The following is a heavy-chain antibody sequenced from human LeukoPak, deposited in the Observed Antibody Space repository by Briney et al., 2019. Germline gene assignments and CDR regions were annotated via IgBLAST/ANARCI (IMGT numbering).Heavy chain of an antibody. CDR2: ISSGAGRT. J-gene: IGHJ5*02. D-gene: IGHD3-10*01. V-gene: IGHV3-23*01. CDR1: GFAFSSYA. Sequence: PGGSLRLSCAASGFAFSSYAIRWVRQAPGKGLEWVSSISSGAGRTYYADSVKCRFTISRDNSKNTLYLQMDSLSAEDTAVYYCAKAPNYYGSGSYYNNWFDPWGRGPWSPSPQ. CDR3: AKAPNYYGSGSYYNNWFDP.